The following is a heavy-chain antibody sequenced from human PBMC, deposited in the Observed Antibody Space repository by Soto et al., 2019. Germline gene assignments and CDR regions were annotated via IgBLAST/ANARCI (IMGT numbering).Heavy chain of an antibody. CDR2: IYWDDDK. Sequence: QITLKESGPTLVKPTQTLTLTCTFSGFSLSTSGVGVGWIRQPPGKALEWLALIYWDDDKRYSPSLKSRLTITTGTSNNRVVLTITIMDPVDTATYYSAHRPRGVTNFDHWGQGTLVTVSS. CDR1: GFSLSTSGVG. CDR3: AHRPRGVTNFDH. D-gene: IGHD3-10*01. J-gene: IGHJ4*02. V-gene: IGHV2-5*02.